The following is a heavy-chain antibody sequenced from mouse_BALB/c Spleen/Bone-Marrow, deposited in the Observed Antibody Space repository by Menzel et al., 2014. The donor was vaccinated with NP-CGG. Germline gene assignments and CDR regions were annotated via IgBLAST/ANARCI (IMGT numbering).Heavy chain of an antibody. Sequence: DVQLQESGGGLVQPGGPLKLSCAASGFDFSRYWMGWVRQAPGKGLEWIGEINPDSSTINYTPSLKDKFIISRDNAKNTLYLQMSKVRSEDTALYYCARLNYYGSLFVWGAGTTVTVSS. CDR1: GFDFSRYW. V-gene: IGHV4-1*02. J-gene: IGHJ1*01. CDR2: INPDSSTI. D-gene: IGHD1-1*01. CDR3: ARLNYYGSLFV.